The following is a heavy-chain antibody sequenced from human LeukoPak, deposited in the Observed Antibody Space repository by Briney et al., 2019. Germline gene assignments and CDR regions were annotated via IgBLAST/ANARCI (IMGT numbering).Heavy chain of an antibody. V-gene: IGHV1-8*01. CDR1: GYTFTSYD. CDR2: MNPNSGNT. J-gene: IGHJ4*02. D-gene: IGHD3-10*01. CDR3: ARGQVFTYYYGSGSLGESDY. Sequence: ASVKVSCKASGYTFTSYDINWVRQATGQGLEWMGWMNPNSGNTGYAQKFQGRVTMTRNTSISTAYMELSSLRSEDTAVYYCARGQVFTYYYGSGSLGESDYWGQGTLVTVSS.